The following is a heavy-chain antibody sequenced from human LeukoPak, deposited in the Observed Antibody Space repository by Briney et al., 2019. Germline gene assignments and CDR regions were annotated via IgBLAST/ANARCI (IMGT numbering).Heavy chain of an antibody. D-gene: IGHD6-13*01. CDR2: ISYDGSNK. Sequence: GRSLRLSCAVSGFTLDEYAMHWVRQAPGKGLEWVAVISYDGSNKYYADSVKGRFTISRDNSKNTLYLQMNSLRAEDTAVYYCANAAAAGSTYFDYWGQGTLVTVSS. CDR1: GFTLDEYA. J-gene: IGHJ4*02. V-gene: IGHV3-30*18. CDR3: ANAAAAGSTYFDY.